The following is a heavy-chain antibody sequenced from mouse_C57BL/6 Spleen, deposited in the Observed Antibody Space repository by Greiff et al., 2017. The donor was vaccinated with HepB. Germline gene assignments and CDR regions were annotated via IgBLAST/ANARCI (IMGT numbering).Heavy chain of an antibody. D-gene: IGHD1-1*01. V-gene: IGHV1-52*01. Sequence: QVQLQQPGAELVRPGSSVKLSCKASGYTFTSYWMHWVKQRPIQGLEWIGNIDPSDSETHYNQKFKDKATLTVDKSSSTAYMQLSSLTSEDSAVYYCARSSVSSHWYFDVWGTGTTVTVSS. J-gene: IGHJ1*03. CDR2: IDPSDSET. CDR1: GYTFTSYW. CDR3: ARSSVSSHWYFDV.